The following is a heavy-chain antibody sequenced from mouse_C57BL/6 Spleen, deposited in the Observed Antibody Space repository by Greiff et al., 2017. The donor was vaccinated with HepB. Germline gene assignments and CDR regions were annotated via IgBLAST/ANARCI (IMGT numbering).Heavy chain of an antibody. V-gene: IGHV1-50*01. CDR3: ARKMDYGSSDGAMDY. Sequence: QVQLQQPGAELVKPGASVKLSCKASGYTFTSYWMQWVKQRPGQGLEWIGEIDPSDSYTNYNQKFKGKATLTVDTSSSTAYMQLSSLTSEDSAVYYCARKMDYGSSDGAMDYWGQGTSVTVSS. CDR1: GYTFTSYW. CDR2: IDPSDSYT. D-gene: IGHD1-1*01. J-gene: IGHJ4*01.